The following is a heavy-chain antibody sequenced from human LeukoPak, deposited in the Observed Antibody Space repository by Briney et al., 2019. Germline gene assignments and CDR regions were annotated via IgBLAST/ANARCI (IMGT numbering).Heavy chain of an antibody. Sequence: SQTLSLTCAVSGGSLSRGGYSRSCIRQPPGKGLEWIGYIYHSGSTYYNPSLKSRVTISVDRSKNQFSLKLSSVSAADTAVYYCASGPIVVVPAAIIQDYSYGMDVWGQGTTVTVSS. J-gene: IGHJ6*02. V-gene: IGHV4-30-2*01. CDR1: GGSLSRGGYS. D-gene: IGHD2-2*01. CDR3: ASGPIVVVPAAIIQDYSYGMDV. CDR2: IYHSGST.